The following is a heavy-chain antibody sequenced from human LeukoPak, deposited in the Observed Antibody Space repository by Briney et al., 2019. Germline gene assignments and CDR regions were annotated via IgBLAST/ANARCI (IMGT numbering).Heavy chain of an antibody. J-gene: IGHJ6*03. D-gene: IGHD2-2*01. CDR2: MNPKSGNT. CDR3: ARGRMRPVVVPAAVFWATRYYYYMDV. Sequence: ASVSVSYKASGYTFTSYDINWVRQATGQGLEWRGWMNPKSGNTGYAKKFQGRVTMTRNTSISTAYMELSSLRSEDTAVYYCARGRMRPVVVPAAVFWATRYYYYMDVWGKGTTVTVSS. V-gene: IGHV1-8*01. CDR1: GYTFTSYD.